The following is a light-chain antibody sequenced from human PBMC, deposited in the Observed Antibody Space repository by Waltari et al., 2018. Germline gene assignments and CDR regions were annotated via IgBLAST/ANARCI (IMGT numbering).Light chain of an antibody. J-gene: IGLJ3*02. CDR2: LNSDGSH. CDR3: QTWGTVGWV. Sequence: QLVLTQSPSASASLGASVKLTCTLSSGHSSYAIAWHQQQPEKGPRYLMKLNSDGSHSKGDGIPDRFSGSSSGAEHYLTISSLQSEDEADYYCQTWGTVGWVFGGGTKLTVL. CDR1: SGHSSYA. V-gene: IGLV4-69*01.